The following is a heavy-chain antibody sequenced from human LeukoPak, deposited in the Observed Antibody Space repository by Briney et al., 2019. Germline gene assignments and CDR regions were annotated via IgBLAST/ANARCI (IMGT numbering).Heavy chain of an antibody. CDR3: ARHYFPQTAMAPNTGY. CDR2: IYYSGST. J-gene: IGHJ4*02. Sequence: PSETLSLTCTVSGGSISSSSYYWGWIRQPPGKGLEWIGSIYYSGSTYYNPSLKSRVTISVDTSKNQFSLKLSSVTAADTAVYYCARHYFPQTAMAPNTGYWGQGTLVTVSS. CDR1: GGSISSSSYY. V-gene: IGHV4-39*01. D-gene: IGHD5-18*01.